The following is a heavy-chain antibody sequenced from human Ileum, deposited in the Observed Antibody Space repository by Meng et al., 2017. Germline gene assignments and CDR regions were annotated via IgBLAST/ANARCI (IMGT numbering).Heavy chain of an antibody. V-gene: IGHV4-39*01. J-gene: IGHJ4*02. Sequence: QVQLQESGPGLVKPSETLSLTCTVSGGSIRSTSNYWDWVRQSPGTRLEWIGSIYYSGATYYNPSLKSRVTMSVDTSKNQFSLRLSSVTAADTAVYFCARRVHDGRHYHYFDYWGRGALVTVSS. CDR1: GGSIRSTSNY. D-gene: IGHD3-16*01. CDR2: IYYSGAT. CDR3: ARRVHDGRHYHYFDY.